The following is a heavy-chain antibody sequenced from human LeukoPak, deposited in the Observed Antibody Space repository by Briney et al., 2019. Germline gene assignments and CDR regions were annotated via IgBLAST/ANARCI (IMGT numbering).Heavy chain of an antibody. V-gene: IGHV3-11*01. Sequence: SGGSLRLSCAASGFTLSDYYMSWIRQAPGKGLEWVSYISSSGSTIYYADSVKGRFTISRDNAKNSLYLQMNSLRAEDTVVYYCARDRGLIGQLPTDFDYWGQGTLVTVSS. CDR2: ISSSGSTI. CDR3: ARDRGLIGQLPTDFDY. J-gene: IGHJ4*02. D-gene: IGHD3-10*01. CDR1: GFTLSDYY.